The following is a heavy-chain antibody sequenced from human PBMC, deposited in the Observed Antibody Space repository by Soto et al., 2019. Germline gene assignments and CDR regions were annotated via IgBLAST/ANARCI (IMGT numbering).Heavy chain of an antibody. Sequence: GGSLKLSCAASAFTVRSNYVNLVRQAPGKGLEWVSSISSSSSYIYYADSVKGRFTISRDNAKNSLYLQMNSLRAEDTAVYYCARVPAYSSSWWASEYYYYYGMDVWGQGTTVTVSS. CDR1: AFTVRSNY. V-gene: IGHV3-21*01. D-gene: IGHD6-6*01. CDR3: ARVPAYSSSWWASEYYYYYGMDV. J-gene: IGHJ6*02. CDR2: ISSSSSYI.